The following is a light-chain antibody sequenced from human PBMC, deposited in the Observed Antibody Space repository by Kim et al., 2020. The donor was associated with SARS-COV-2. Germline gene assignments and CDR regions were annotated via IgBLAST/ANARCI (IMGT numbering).Light chain of an antibody. CDR3: QAWDNNAAI. J-gene: IGLJ2*01. CDR2: QDI. V-gene: IGLV3-1*01. Sequence: VSPGQVAPIPCSVDNLGGRYVSWYQQMPGQTPVLVMYQDIERPSGLPYRFSGSNSGNTATLTISGTQAMDEADYYCQAWDNNAAIFGGGTQLTVL. CDR1: NLGGRY.